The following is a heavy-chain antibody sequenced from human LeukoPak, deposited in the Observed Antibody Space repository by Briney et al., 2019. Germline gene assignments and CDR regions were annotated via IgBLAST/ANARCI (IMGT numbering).Heavy chain of an antibody. V-gene: IGHV3-74*01. Sequence: GGSLRLSCAASGFTFSSYWMHWVRQAPGKGLVWVSRIDSDGSSTIYADSVKGRFTISRDNAKNTMYLQMDSLRAEDTAAYYCARGGTSIAAAGGGYFDYWGQGTLVTVSS. D-gene: IGHD6-13*01. CDR2: IDSDGSST. J-gene: IGHJ4*02. CDR1: GFTFSSYW. CDR3: ARGGTSIAAAGGGYFDY.